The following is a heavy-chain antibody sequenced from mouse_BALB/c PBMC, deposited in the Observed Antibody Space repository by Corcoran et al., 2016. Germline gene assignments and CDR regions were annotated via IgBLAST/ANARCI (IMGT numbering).Heavy chain of an antibody. CDR1: GYTFTDYY. J-gene: IGHJ2*01. Sequence: EVQLQQSGPELVKPGASVKMSCKASGYTFTDYYMKWVKKSHGKSLEWIGDINPNNGGTSYNQKFKGKATLTVDKTSSTAYMQHNSLTSEDSAVYYCARWGYRYDADYGGQGTTLTVSS. CDR2: INPNNGGT. V-gene: IGHV1-26*01. CDR3: ARWGYRYDADY. D-gene: IGHD2-14*01.